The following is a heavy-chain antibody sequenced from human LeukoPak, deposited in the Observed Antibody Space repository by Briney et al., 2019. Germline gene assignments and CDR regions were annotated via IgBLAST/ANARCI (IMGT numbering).Heavy chain of an antibody. CDR1: GFTFSSYG. J-gene: IGHJ5*02. CDR2: ISGSDDRA. Sequence: QPGRSLRLSCAASGFTFSSYGMHWVRQAPGKGLEWVSVISGSDDRAYYTDSVKGRFTISRDDSKNTLYLQMNSLRAEDTAVYYCASYGGNPSRFNPWGQGTLVTVSS. V-gene: IGHV3-23*01. CDR3: ASYGGNPSRFNP. D-gene: IGHD4-23*01.